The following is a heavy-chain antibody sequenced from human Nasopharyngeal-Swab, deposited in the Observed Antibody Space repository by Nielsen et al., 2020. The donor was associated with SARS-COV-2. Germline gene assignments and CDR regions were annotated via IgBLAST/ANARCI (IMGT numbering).Heavy chain of an antibody. CDR2: IYYSGST. CDR3: ARATMIVVIIGAFDI. Sequence: WIRQPPGKGLEWIGYIYYSGSTYYNPSLKSRVTISVDTSKNQFSLKLSSVTAADTAVYYCARATMIVVIIGAFDIWAKGQWSPSPQ. V-gene: IGHV4-31*02. J-gene: IGHJ3*02. D-gene: IGHD3-22*01.